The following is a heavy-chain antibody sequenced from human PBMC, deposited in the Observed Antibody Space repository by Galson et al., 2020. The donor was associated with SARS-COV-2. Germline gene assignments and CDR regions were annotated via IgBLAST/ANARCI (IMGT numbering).Heavy chain of an antibody. CDR1: GYTFTGYY. CDR2: INPNSGGT. J-gene: IGHJ6*02. D-gene: IGHD2-2*01. Sequence: ASVNVSCKASGYTFTGYYMHWVRQAPGQGIEWMGWINPNSGGTNHAQKFQGRVTMTRDKSISTAYMELSRLRSDDTAVYYCARLGYCSSTSCYAPYYYDGMDVWGQGTTVTVTS. CDR3: ARLGYCSSTSCYAPYYYDGMDV. V-gene: IGHV1-2*02.